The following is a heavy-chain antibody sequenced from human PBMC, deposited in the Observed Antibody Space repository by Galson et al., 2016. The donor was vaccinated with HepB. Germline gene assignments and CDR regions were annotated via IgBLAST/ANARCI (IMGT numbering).Heavy chain of an antibody. CDR1: GFIFSSYG. CDR2: IWFDGSDQ. Sequence: SLRLSCAASGFIFSSYGMYWVRQSPGKALESVAVIWFDGSDQYYADSVKGRFTISRDTYNTVYLQMNSLRAEDTAISYCARLTLPGICCYFYYWGQGTLVTVSS. D-gene: IGHD3-9*01. J-gene: IGHJ4*02. V-gene: IGHV3-33*01. CDR3: ARLTLPGICCYFYY.